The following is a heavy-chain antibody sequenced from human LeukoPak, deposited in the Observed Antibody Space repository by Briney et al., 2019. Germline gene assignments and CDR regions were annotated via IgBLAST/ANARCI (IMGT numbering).Heavy chain of an antibody. D-gene: IGHD5-12*01. CDR3: ARLDSGYDYPIDY. J-gene: IGHJ4*02. V-gene: IGHV5-51*01. CDR1: GYSFTSYW. Sequence: GASRQISCKGSGYSFTSYWIGWVRPLPGKGLEWMGIIYPGDSDTRFSPSFQGQVTISADKSISTAYLQWSSLKASDTAMYYCARLDSGYDYPIDYWGQGTLVTVSS. CDR2: IYPGDSDT.